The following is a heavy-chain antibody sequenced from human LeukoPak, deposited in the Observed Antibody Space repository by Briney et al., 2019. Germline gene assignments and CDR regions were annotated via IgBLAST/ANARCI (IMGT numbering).Heavy chain of an antibody. J-gene: IGHJ4*02. CDR3: ASGSGASRNIFDD. CDR2: FNPSGGST. V-gene: IGHV1-46*01. Sequence: ASVKVSCKASGYTFTSYYLHWVRQAPGQGLEWMGIFNPSGGSTSYAQKFQGRVTMARDMSTSTVYMELSSLRSEDTAVYYCASGSGASRNIFDDWGQGALVTVSS. D-gene: IGHD3-10*01. CDR1: GYTFTSYY.